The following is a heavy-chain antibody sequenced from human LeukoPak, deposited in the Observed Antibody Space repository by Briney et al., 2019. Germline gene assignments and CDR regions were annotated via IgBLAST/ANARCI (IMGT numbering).Heavy chain of an antibody. V-gene: IGHV1-3*01. CDR1: GYTFTGYY. CDR2: INAGNGNT. CDR3: ATALDFWSGYYTFDY. J-gene: IGHJ4*02. Sequence: ASVKVSCKASGYTFTGYYMHWVRQAPGQRLEWMGWINAGNGNTKYSQKFQGRVTITRDTSASTAYMELSSLRSEDTAVYYCATALDFWSGYYTFDYWGQGTLVTVSS. D-gene: IGHD3-3*01.